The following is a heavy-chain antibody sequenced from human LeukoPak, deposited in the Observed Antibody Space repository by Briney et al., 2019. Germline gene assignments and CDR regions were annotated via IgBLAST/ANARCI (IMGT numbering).Heavy chain of an antibody. D-gene: IGHD1-20*01. Sequence: GASVKVSCKASGGTFSSYAISWVRQAPGQGLEWMGGIIPIFGTANYAQKFQGRVTITTDESTSTAYMELSSLRSEDTAVYYCARARGITGTLYYFDYWGQGTPVTVSS. V-gene: IGHV1-69*05. CDR1: GGTFSSYA. CDR3: ARARGITGTLYYFDY. J-gene: IGHJ4*02. CDR2: IIPIFGTA.